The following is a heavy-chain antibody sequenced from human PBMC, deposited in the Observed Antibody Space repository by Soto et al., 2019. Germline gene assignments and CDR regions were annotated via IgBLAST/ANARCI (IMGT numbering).Heavy chain of an antibody. J-gene: IGHJ3*02. D-gene: IGHD1-26*01. CDR3: ARGDRGAFDI. Sequence: EVQLLESGGGLVQPGESLRLSCAASGFTFSYYWMHWVRQAPGMGMVWVSRIHSDGSSTTYADSVKGRFTISRDNAMNTLYLQMNSLRAEDTAVYYCARGDRGAFDIWGQGTVLTVSA. CDR1: GFTFSYYW. V-gene: IGHV3-74*01. CDR2: IHSDGSST.